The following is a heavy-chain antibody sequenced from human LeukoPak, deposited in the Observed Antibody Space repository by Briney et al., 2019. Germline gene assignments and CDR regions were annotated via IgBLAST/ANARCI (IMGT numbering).Heavy chain of an antibody. D-gene: IGHD5-24*01. CDR2: INHSGST. Sequence: SETLSLTCTVSGGSISSYYWSWIRQPPGKGLEWIGEINHSGSTNYNPSLKSRVTISVDTSKNQFSLKLSSVTAADTAVYYCARGNYFRLGMDVWGQGTTVTVSS. J-gene: IGHJ6*02. CDR3: ARGNYFRLGMDV. V-gene: IGHV4-34*01. CDR1: GGSISSYY.